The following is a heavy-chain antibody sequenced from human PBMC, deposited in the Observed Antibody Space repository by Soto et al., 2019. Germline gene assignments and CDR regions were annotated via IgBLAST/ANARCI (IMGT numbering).Heavy chain of an antibody. CDR3: ARVGYCSGGSCYSFAPYYYYGMDV. CDR1: GYSFTSYW. CDR2: IDPSDSYT. D-gene: IGHD2-15*01. V-gene: IGHV5-10-1*01. Sequence: GSLKISCKGSGYSFTSYWISWVRQMPGKGLEWMGRIDPSDSYTNYSPSFQGHVTISADKSISTAYLQWSSLKASDTAMYYCARVGYCSGGSCYSFAPYYYYGMDVWGQGTTVTVSS. J-gene: IGHJ6*02.